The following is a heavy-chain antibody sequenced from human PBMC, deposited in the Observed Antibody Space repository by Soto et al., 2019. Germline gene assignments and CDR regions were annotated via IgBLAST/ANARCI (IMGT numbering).Heavy chain of an antibody. V-gene: IGHV5-51*01. CDR3: ARPPYSASYYYFDQ. CDR2: IYTGDTDT. J-gene: IGHJ4*02. CDR1: GYSFTSYW. D-gene: IGHD1-26*01. Sequence: GESLKISCKASGYSFTSYWIGWVRQMPGKGLEWMGIIYTGDTDTIYSPSFQGQVTISADKSISTAYLQWNSLKASDTAMYYCARPPYSASYYYFDQWGQGTPVTVSS.